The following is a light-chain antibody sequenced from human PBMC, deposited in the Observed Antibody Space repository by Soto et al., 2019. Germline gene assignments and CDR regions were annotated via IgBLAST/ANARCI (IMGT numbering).Light chain of an antibody. Sequence: DIQMTQSPSTLSASVGDRVTITCRASQSISDSLAWYQQKPGKAPYLLISDASSLERGVPSRFSGSGSGTEFTLTISSMQPDDFATYYCQQSYSTPLTFGGGTKVEIK. V-gene: IGKV1-5*01. J-gene: IGKJ4*01. CDR1: QSISDS. CDR2: DAS. CDR3: QQSYSTPLT.